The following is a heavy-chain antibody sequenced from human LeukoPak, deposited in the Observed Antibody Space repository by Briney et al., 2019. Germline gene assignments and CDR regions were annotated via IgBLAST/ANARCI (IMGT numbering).Heavy chain of an antibody. CDR1: GFTFSSYS. Sequence: GGSLRLSCAASGFTFSSYSMNWVRQAPGKELEWVSYISSSSAIYYADSLKGRFTISRDNAKNSLYLQMNSLRAEDTAVYYCARVIGSYGDSAYWGQGTLVTVSS. CDR2: ISSSSAI. V-gene: IGHV3-48*04. J-gene: IGHJ4*02. CDR3: ARVIGSYGDSAY. D-gene: IGHD1-26*01.